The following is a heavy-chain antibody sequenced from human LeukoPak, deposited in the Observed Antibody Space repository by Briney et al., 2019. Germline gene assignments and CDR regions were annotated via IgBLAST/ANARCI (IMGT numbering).Heavy chain of an antibody. D-gene: IGHD3-10*01. J-gene: IGHJ4*02. CDR3: ARDTSGEYGEFDY. CDR2: IKQDGSEK. CDR1: GFTFSSYW. V-gene: IGHV3-7*01. Sequence: GGSLRLSCAASGFTFSSYWMSWVRQAPGKGLEWVANIKQDGSEKYYVDSVKGRFTISRDNAKNSLSLQMNSLRAEDTAVYYCARDTSGEYGEFDYWGQGTLVTVSS.